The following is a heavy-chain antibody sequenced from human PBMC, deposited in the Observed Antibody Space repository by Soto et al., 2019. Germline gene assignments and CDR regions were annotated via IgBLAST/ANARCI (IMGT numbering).Heavy chain of an antibody. CDR3: ARDLGSDFWSGYALDAFDI. Sequence: SETLSLTCTVSGGSISSYHWSWIRQPPGKGLEWIGYIYYSGSANYNPSLKSRVTISVDTSKNQFSLKLSSVTAADTAVYYCARDLGSDFWSGYALDAFDIWGQGTMVTVSS. J-gene: IGHJ3*02. V-gene: IGHV4-59*01. D-gene: IGHD3-3*01. CDR1: GGSISSYH. CDR2: IYYSGSA.